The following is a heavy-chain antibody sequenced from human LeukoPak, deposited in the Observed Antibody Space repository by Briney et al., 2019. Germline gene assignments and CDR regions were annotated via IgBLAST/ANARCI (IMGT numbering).Heavy chain of an antibody. V-gene: IGHV6-1*01. J-gene: IGHJ4*02. CDR2: TYYRSKWYN. CDR3: AGGTTDMGGY. Sequence: SQTLSLTCAISGDRVSSNSVAWNWIRQSPSRGLEWLGRTYYRSKWYNDYAVSVKSRITINPDTSKNQFSLQLNSVTPEDTAVYYCAGGTTDMGGYWGQGTVVTVSS. D-gene: IGHD5-18*01. CDR1: GDRVSSNSVA.